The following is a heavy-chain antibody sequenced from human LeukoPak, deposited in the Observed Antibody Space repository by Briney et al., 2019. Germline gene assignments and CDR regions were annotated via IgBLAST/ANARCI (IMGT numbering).Heavy chain of an antibody. D-gene: IGHD2-15*01. Sequence: SQTLSLTCALSGDSFSSNSAAWDWIRQSPSRGLEWLVRTYYRSKWYNDYAVSVKSRITINPDTSKNQFSLQLNSVTPEDTAVYYCASLGYWGDWGFVDVWGQGTTVTVSS. CDR3: ASLGYWGDWGFVDV. CDR2: TYYRSKWYN. V-gene: IGHV6-1*01. CDR1: GDSFSSNSAA. J-gene: IGHJ6*02.